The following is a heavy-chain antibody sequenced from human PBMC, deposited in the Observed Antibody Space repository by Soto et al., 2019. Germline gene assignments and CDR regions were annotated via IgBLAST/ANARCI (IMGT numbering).Heavy chain of an antibody. V-gene: IGHV3-23*01. J-gene: IGHJ4*02. CDR2: ISANGQGI. CDR3: AKDRNYPRDQFHY. CDR1: GFTFSTYA. D-gene: IGHD1-7*01. Sequence: GGSLRLSCAASGFTFSTYALSWVRQAPGKGLEWISAISANGQGIYYADSVRGRFTISRDNSKNTIFLHMDSLRAEDTAVYYCAKDRNYPRDQFHYWGQGTLVTVSS.